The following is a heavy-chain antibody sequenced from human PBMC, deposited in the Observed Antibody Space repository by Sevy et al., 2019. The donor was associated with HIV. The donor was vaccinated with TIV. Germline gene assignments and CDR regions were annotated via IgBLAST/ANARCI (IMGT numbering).Heavy chain of an antibody. Sequence: ASVKVSCKVSGYTLTEFSMHWVRQAPGKGLEWMGTFDPEDRETIYAQKFQGRVTMTEDTSTDTAYMELSSLRSEDTAVYYCATTKDYYDSSGYPFDYWGQGTLVTVSS. V-gene: IGHV1-24*01. CDR3: ATTKDYYDSSGYPFDY. J-gene: IGHJ4*02. CDR2: FDPEDRET. CDR1: GYTLTEFS. D-gene: IGHD3-22*01.